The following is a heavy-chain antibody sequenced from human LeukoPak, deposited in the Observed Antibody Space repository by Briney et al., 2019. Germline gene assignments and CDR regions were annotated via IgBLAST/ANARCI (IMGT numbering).Heavy chain of an antibody. J-gene: IGHJ3*02. CDR1: GFTFSSYA. D-gene: IGHD3-3*01. CDR3: AKPQPRASDFWSGAGAFDI. V-gene: IGHV3-23*01. Sequence: GGSLRLSCAASGFTFSSYAMSWVRQAPGKGLEWVSAISDSGGSTYYADSVKGRFTISRDNSKNTLYLQMNRLRAEDTAVYYCAKPQPRASDFWSGAGAFDISGDGKMVSVSS. CDR2: ISDSGGST.